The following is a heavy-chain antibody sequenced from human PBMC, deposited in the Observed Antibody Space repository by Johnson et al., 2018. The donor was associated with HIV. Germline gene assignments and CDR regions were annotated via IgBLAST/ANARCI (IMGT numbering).Heavy chain of an antibody. J-gene: IGHJ3*02. CDR2: ISYDGSSK. Sequence: VQLVESGGGVVQPGRSRRLSCAASGFTFTNFAMHWVRQAPGKGLEWVAVISYDGSSKYYADSVKGRFTLSGDNSKNTLYLQMHGLRPEDTAVYFCAREHGNYCDAFDILGQGTMVTVAS. D-gene: IGHD1-7*01. CDR1: GFTFTNFA. CDR3: AREHGNYCDAFDI. V-gene: IGHV3-30-3*01.